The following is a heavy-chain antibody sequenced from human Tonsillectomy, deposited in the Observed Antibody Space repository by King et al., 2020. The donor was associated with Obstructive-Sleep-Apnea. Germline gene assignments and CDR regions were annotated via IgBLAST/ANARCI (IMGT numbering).Heavy chain of an antibody. J-gene: IGHJ2*01. V-gene: IGHV4-34*01. CDR1: GGSFSGYY. CDR3: ARDPSGTTILSFDL. Sequence: VQLQQWGAGLLKPSETLSLTCAVYGGSFSGYYWSWIRQPPGKGLEWIGEINHSGSTNYNPSLKSRVTISVDTSKNQFSLKLSSVTAADTAVYYCARDPSGTTILSFDLWGRGTLVTVSS. D-gene: IGHD1-14*01. CDR2: INHSGST.